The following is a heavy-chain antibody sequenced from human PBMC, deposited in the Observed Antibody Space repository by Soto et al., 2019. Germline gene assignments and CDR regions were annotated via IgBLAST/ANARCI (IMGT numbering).Heavy chain of an antibody. CDR3: ARVNIGVVTPNLYFDY. D-gene: IGHD2-21*02. Sequence: ASVKVSCKASGYTFTSYGISWVRQAPGQGLEWMGWISAYNGNTNYAQKLQGRVTMTTDTSTSTAYMELRSLRSDDTAVYYCARVNIGVVTPNLYFDYWGQGTLVTVSS. J-gene: IGHJ4*02. CDR2: ISAYNGNT. V-gene: IGHV1-18*01. CDR1: GYTFTSYG.